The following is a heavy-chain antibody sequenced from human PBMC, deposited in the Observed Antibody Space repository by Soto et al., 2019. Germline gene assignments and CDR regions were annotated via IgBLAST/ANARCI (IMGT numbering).Heavy chain of an antibody. Sequence: QVQLVQSGAEVKKPGASVKVSCKASGYTFTSYDINWVRQATGQGLEWMGWMNPNSGNTGYAQKFQGRVTMTRNTSLSTAYMELSSLRSEDTAVYYCARGLGGYCSGGSCYPHDAFDIWGQGTMVTVSS. V-gene: IGHV1-8*01. CDR2: MNPNSGNT. CDR3: ARGLGGYCSGGSCYPHDAFDI. D-gene: IGHD2-15*01. CDR1: GYTFTSYD. J-gene: IGHJ3*02.